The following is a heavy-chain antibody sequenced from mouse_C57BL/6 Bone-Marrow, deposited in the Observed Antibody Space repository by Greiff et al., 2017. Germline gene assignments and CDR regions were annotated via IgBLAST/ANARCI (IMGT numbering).Heavy chain of an antibody. Sequence: EVKVEESGGGLVQPGGSLSLSCAASGFTFTDYYMSWVRQPPGKALEWLGFIRNKANGYTTEYSASVKGRFTISRDNSQSILYLQMNALRAEDSATYYCARSLLLRFYFDYWGQGTTLTVSS. V-gene: IGHV7-3*01. CDR3: ARSLLLRFYFDY. J-gene: IGHJ2*01. CDR1: GFTFTDYY. D-gene: IGHD1-1*01. CDR2: IRNKANGYTT.